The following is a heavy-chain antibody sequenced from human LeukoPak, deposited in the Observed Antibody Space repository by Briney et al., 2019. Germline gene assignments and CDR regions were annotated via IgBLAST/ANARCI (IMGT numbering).Heavy chain of an antibody. CDR3: AKAVHFDWLPNDY. CDR2: ISGSGGST. J-gene: IGHJ4*02. D-gene: IGHD3-9*01. CDR1: GFTFSSYA. Sequence: PGGSLRLSCAASGFTFSSYAMSWVRQAPGGGLEWVSAISGSGGSTYYADSVKGRFTISRDNSKNTLYLQINSLRAEDTAVYYCAKAVHFDWLPNDYWGQGTLVTVSS. V-gene: IGHV3-23*01.